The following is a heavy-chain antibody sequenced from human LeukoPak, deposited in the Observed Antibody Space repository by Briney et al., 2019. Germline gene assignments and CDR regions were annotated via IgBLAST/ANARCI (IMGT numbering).Heavy chain of an antibody. D-gene: IGHD3-22*01. V-gene: IGHV3-15*01. CDR3: TALVVVTYFDY. J-gene: IGHJ4*02. CDR2: IKSKTDGGTT. CDR1: GFTFSNAW. Sequence: GGSLRLSCAASGFTFSNAWMSWVRQAPGKGLEWVGRIKSKTDGGTTDYAAPVKGRFTILRDDSKNTLYLQMNSLKTEDTAVYYCTALVVVTYFDYWGQGTLATVSS.